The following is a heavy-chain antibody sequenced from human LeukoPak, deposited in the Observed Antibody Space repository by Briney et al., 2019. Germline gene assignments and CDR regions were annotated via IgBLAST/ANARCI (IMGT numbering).Heavy chain of an antibody. CDR3: AREGHGDYGLDY. V-gene: IGHV3-33*01. Sequence: PGGSLRLSCAASGFTFSGYGMHWVRQAPGKGLEWVAVIWYDGSNKYYADSVKGRFTISRDNSKNTLYLQMNSLRAEDTAVYYCAREGHGDYGLDYWGQGTLVTVSS. CDR1: GFTFSGYG. J-gene: IGHJ4*02. CDR2: IWYDGSNK. D-gene: IGHD4-17*01.